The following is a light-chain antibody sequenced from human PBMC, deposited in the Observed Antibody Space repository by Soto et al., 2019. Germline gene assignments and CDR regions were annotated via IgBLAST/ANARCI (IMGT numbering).Light chain of an antibody. CDR2: TAS. J-gene: IGKJ2*03. V-gene: IGKV1-39*01. CDR3: QQTYSTFTS. CDR1: RSIRTY. Sequence: DIPVTQSPSSLSASVGDRVTITCRASRSIRTYLNWYQQRPGKPPKLLIQTASTLQGGVASRFSGSGSGTDFTLTISSLQPEDFATYYCQQTYSTFTSFGQGTKLEIK.